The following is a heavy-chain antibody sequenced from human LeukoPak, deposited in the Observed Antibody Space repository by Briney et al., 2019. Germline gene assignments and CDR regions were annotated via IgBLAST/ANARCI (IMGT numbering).Heavy chain of an antibody. CDR1: GFTFSNAQ. CDR2: IKSKTDGGTT. J-gene: IGHJ6*02. V-gene: IGHV3-15*01. Sequence: PGGSLRLSCAASGFTFSNAQMSWVRQAPGKGLEWVGRIKSKTDGGTTDYAAPVKGRFTISRDDSKNTLYLQMNSLKTEDTAVYYCTTEPYYYGMDVWGQGTTVTVSS. CDR3: TTEPYYYGMDV.